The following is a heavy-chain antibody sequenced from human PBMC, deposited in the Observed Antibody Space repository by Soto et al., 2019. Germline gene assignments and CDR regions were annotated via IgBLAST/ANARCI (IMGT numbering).Heavy chain of an antibody. Sequence: SDTLPITGTVSGGSLGRCRCPLAWIRQPPGKGLEWIASIKYSGTTFYNPSLKSRVTLSVDTSKNQFALKLSSVTAAETAVYYCARHGITGSCYDAFDIWGKGTMVT. CDR1: GGSLGRCRCP. V-gene: IGHV4-39*01. CDR3: ARHGITGSCYDAFDI. CDR2: IKYSGTT. D-gene: IGHD1-26*01. J-gene: IGHJ3*02.